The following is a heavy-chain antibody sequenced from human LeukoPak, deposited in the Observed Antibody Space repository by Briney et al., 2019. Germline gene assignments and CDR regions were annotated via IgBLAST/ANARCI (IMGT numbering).Heavy chain of an antibody. CDR1: GFTFSNSW. V-gene: IGHV3-74*01. D-gene: IGHD2-2*01. CDR2: INTDGNIV. J-gene: IGHJ5*02. Sequence: QAGGSLRLSCAASGFTFSNSWMHWVRQTPGKGPVWVSCINTDGNIVRYADSVKGRFTISRDNAKNTLYLQMNSLRVEDTAVYYCARAGGPPTAMGFDPWGQGSLVSVST. CDR3: ARAGGPPTAMGFDP.